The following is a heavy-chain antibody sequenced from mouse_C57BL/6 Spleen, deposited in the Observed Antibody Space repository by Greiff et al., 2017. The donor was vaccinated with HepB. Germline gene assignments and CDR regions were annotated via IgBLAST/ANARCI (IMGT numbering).Heavy chain of an antibody. CDR1: GFSLSTFGMG. CDR3: ARIELYGNYEVFDY. D-gene: IGHD2-1*01. CDR2: IWWDDDK. J-gene: IGHJ2*01. V-gene: IGHV8-8*01. Sequence: QVTLKVCGPGILQPSQTLSLTCSFSGFSLSTFGMGVGWIRQPSGKGLEWLAHIWWDDDKYYNPALKSRLTISKDTSKNQVFLKIANVDTADTATYYCARIELYGNYEVFDYWGQGTTLTVSS.